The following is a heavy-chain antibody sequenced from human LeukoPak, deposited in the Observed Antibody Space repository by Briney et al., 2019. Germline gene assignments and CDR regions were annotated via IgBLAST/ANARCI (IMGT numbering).Heavy chain of an antibody. V-gene: IGHV1-46*01. CDR1: GYTFTSYY. CDR2: INPSGGST. Sequence: ASVKVSCKASGYTFTSYYIHWVRQAPGQGLAWMGVINPSGGSTTYAQNFQGRVTMTTDTSTSTVYMELSSLRSEDTAVYYCARQDGNSKYYFDYWGQGTLVTVSS. J-gene: IGHJ4*02. CDR3: ARQDGNSKYYFDY. D-gene: IGHD1-1*01.